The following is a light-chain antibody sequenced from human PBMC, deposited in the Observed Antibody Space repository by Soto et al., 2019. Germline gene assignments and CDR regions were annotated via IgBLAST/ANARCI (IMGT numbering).Light chain of an antibody. CDR3: QQYSSSLWT. V-gene: IGKV3-20*01. J-gene: IGKJ1*01. CDR1: QSVSNNY. CDR2: GAS. Sequence: EIVLTQSPGTLSLSPGERGTVSCRASQSVSNNYLAWYQQKPGQAPRLLIYGASNRATGIPDRFSGSGSGTGFTLTISSLEPEDFAVYYCQQYSSSLWTFGQGTKVDIK.